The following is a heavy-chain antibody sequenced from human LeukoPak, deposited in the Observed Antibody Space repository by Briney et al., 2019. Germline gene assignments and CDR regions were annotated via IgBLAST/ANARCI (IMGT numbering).Heavy chain of an antibody. CDR2: IWNDGSNS. CDR1: GFTFSSFG. J-gene: IGHJ4*02. CDR3: ASSMAYNCLDY. Sequence: GGSLRLSCAASGFTFSSFGMHWVRQAPGKGMEWVAVIWNDGSNSYYADSVKGRFTISRDNAKNTLYLQMNSLRPEATAVYYCASSMAYNCLDYWGQGTLVTVSS. V-gene: IGHV3-33*01. D-gene: IGHD5-24*01.